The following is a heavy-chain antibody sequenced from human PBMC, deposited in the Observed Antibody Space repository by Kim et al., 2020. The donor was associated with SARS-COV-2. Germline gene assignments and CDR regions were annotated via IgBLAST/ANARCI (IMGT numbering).Heavy chain of an antibody. CDR1: GYTFTSYD. CDR2: MNPNSGNT. V-gene: IGHV1-8*01. J-gene: IGHJ3*02. Sequence: ASVKVSCKASGYTFTSYDINWVRQATGQGLEWMGWMNPNSGNTGDAQKLQGRVTMTRHTSISTAYMELSSLRSEDTAVYYCARGLGYYGSGIDAFDIWGQGTMVTVSS. CDR3: ARGLGYYGSGIDAFDI. D-gene: IGHD3-10*01.